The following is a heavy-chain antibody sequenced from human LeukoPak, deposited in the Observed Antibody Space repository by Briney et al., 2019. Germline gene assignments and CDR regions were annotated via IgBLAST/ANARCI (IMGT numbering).Heavy chain of an antibody. V-gene: IGHV4-59*08. CDR2: IYYSKTA. CDR1: GDSFSNYY. CDR3: ARQGVTGAYYKRGALHI. Sequence: SETLSLTCTVSGDSFSNYYWSWVRQPPGEGLEWIGNIYYSKTANYNPSLKSRATISIDTSKNQFSLKLNSVTAADTAVYYCARQGVTGAYYKRGALHIWSQGTMVTVSS. J-gene: IGHJ3*02. D-gene: IGHD4-17*01.